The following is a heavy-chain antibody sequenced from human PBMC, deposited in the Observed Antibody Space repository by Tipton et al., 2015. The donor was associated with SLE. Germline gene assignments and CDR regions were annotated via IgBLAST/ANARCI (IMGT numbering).Heavy chain of an antibody. J-gene: IGHJ3*02. CDR1: GGSFSGYY. CDR3: ARGRAGAAFDI. Sequence: TLSLTCAVYGGSFSGYYWSWIRRPPGKGLEWIGEINHSGSTNYNPSLKSRVTISVDTSKNQFSLKLSSVTAADTAVYYCARGRAGAAFDIWGQGTMVTVSS. V-gene: IGHV4-34*01. D-gene: IGHD1-26*01. CDR2: INHSGST.